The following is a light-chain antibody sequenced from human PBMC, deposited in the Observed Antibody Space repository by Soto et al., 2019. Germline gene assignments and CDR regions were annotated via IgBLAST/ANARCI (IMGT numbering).Light chain of an antibody. V-gene: IGKV3-15*01. CDR1: QSVGSN. CDR2: GVS. CDR3: QQYNNCPIT. Sequence: EIVMTQSPATLSVSPGERAALSCRASQSVGSNLAWYQKKPGQAPRLLIYGVSTRATGIPARFSGSGSGTEFTLTISSLHSEDFAVYYCQQYNNCPITFGQGTRLEIK. J-gene: IGKJ5*01.